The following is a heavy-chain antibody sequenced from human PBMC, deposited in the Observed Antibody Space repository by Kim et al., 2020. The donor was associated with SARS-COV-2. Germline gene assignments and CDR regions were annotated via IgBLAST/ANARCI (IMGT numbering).Heavy chain of an antibody. CDR1: GFTFSSYG. CDR3: AKDWGYSSSWSPDWFDP. D-gene: IGHD6-13*01. Sequence: GGSLRLSCAASGFTFSSYGMHWVRQAPGKGLEWVAVISYDGSNKYYADSVKGRFTISRDNSKNTLYLQMNSLRAEDTAVYYCAKDWGYSSSWSPDWFDPWGQGTLVTVSS. V-gene: IGHV3-30*18. J-gene: IGHJ5*02. CDR2: ISYDGSNK.